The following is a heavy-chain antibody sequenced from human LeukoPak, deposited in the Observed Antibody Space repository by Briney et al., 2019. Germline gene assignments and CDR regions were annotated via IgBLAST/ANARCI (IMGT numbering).Heavy chain of an antibody. J-gene: IGHJ4*02. Sequence: NASETLSLTCAVYGGSFSDYYWTWIRQTPGKGLEWIGQISHSGTTSYNPSLKSRVTTSVDTSKNQFSLKLTSVTAADTAVYYCARGCPGYWGQGTLVTVSS. CDR1: GGSFSDYY. CDR3: ARGCPGY. V-gene: IGHV4-34*01. CDR2: ISHSGTT.